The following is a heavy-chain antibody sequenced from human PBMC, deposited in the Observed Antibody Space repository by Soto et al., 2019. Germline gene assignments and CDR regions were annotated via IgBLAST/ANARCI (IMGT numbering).Heavy chain of an antibody. CDR2: IYYSGST. D-gene: IGHD3-22*01. Sequence: SETLSLTCTVSGGSISSGGYYWSWIRQHPGKGLEWIGYIYYSGSTYYNPSLKSRVTISVDTSKNQFSLKLSSVTAADTAVYYCARDYYDSSGYPLRAFDIWGQGTMVT. V-gene: IGHV4-31*03. J-gene: IGHJ3*02. CDR3: ARDYYDSSGYPLRAFDI. CDR1: GGSISSGGYY.